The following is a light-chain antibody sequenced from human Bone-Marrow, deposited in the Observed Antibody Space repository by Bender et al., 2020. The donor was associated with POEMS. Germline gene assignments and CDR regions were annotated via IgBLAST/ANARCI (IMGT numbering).Light chain of an antibody. J-gene: IGLJ1*01. Sequence: QSALTQPPSASGSPGQSVTISCTGTSSDVGRYDYVSWYQQYPGKAPKLLIYDVTKRPSGVPDRFSGSKSGNTASLTISGLQTEDEADYYCCSYAGSYTYFVFGTGTDVTVL. CDR1: SSDVGRYDY. V-gene: IGLV2-11*01. CDR2: DVT. CDR3: CSYAGSYTYFV.